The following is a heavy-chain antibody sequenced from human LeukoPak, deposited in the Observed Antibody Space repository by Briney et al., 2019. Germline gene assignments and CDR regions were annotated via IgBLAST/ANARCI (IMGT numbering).Heavy chain of an antibody. V-gene: IGHV3-33*08. Sequence: GGSLRLSCAASGFTFSSYAMHWVRQAPGKGLEWVAVIWYDGSNKYYADSVKGRFTISRDNSKNTLYLQLTSLKAADTAVYHCARDASYSGSCPDYWGQGTLVTVSS. CDR1: GFTFSSYA. D-gene: IGHD1-26*01. J-gene: IGHJ4*02. CDR3: ARDASYSGSCPDY. CDR2: IWYDGSNK.